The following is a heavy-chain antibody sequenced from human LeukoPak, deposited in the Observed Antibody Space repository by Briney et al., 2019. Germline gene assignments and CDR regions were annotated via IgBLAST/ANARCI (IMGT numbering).Heavy chain of an antibody. V-gene: IGHV4-38-2*02. J-gene: IGHJ4*02. D-gene: IGHD4-17*01. Sequence: SETLSLTCTVSAYSISSGYYWGWIRQPPGKGLEWIGSIYHSGSTYYNPSLKSRVTISVDTSKNQFSLNLNSVTAADTAVYYCARFYYGDFTFDYWGQGTLVTVSP. CDR1: AYSISSGYY. CDR3: ARFYYGDFTFDY. CDR2: IYHSGST.